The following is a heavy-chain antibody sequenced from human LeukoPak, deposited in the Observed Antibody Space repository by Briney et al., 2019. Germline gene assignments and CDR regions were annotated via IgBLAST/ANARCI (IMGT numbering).Heavy chain of an antibody. J-gene: IGHJ4*02. V-gene: IGHV3-53*01. D-gene: IGHD6-19*01. CDR3: AKARGTTGWLPYFDY. CDR1: GFTISSYH. Sequence: PGGSLRLSCAASGFTISSYHMSWVRQAPGKGLEWVSVLYTGGKTSYAGAVRGRFTVSRDNSKNTLSLEMNSLRAEDTAVYYCAKARGTTGWLPYFDYWGQGALVTVSS. CDR2: LYTGGKT.